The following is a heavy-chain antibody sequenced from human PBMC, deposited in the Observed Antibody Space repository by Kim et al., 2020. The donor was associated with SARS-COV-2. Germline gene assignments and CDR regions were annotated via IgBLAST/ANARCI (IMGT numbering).Heavy chain of an antibody. Sequence: GGSLRLSCVVSGFSPGNDWMSWVRQAPGKGLEWVAMKKGDGSEEYYVDTEKGRFTMARDNAKNPPYLQMSSPRTEDTAIYNCEAIDTAHVPGGSRGQGT. V-gene: IGHV3-7*01. CDR1: GFSPGNDW. CDR2: KKGDGSEE. J-gene: IGHJ4*02. CDR3: EAIDTAHVPGGS. D-gene: IGHD3-10*02.